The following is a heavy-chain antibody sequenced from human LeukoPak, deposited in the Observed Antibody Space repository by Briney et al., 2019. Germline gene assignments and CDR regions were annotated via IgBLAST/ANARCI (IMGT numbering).Heavy chain of an antibody. Sequence: SETLSLTCAVYGGSFSGYYWSWIRQPPGKGLEWIGEINHSGSTNYNPSLKSRVTISVDTSKNQFSLKLSSVTAADTAVYYCARAVAGPPLSYRGQGTLVTVSS. CDR3: ARAVAGPPLSY. CDR2: INHSGST. V-gene: IGHV4-34*01. J-gene: IGHJ4*02. CDR1: GGSFSGYY. D-gene: IGHD6-19*01.